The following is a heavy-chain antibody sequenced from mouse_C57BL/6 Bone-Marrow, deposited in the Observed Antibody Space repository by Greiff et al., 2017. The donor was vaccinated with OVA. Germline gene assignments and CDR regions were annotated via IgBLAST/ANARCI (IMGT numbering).Heavy chain of an antibody. CDR3: ARWDYYGSSPWYFDV. CDR2: INPNNGGT. J-gene: IGHJ1*03. D-gene: IGHD1-1*01. Sequence: EVKLMESGPELVKPGASVKIPCKASGYTFTDYNMDWVKQSHGKSLEWIGDINPNNGGTIYNQKFKGKATLTVDKSSSTAYMELRSLTSEDTAVYYCARWDYYGSSPWYFDVWGTGTTVTVSS. V-gene: IGHV1-18*01. CDR1: GYTFTDYN.